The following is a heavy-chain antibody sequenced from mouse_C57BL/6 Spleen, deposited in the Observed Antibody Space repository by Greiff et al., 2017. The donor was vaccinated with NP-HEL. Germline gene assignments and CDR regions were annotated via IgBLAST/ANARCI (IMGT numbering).Heavy chain of an antibody. CDR1: GFTFSDYG. CDR3: ARLTWAYYAMDY. CDR2: ISSGSSTI. Sequence: EVNVVESGGGLVKPGGSLKLSCAASGFTFSDYGMHWVRQAPEKGLEWVAYISSGSSTIYYADTVKGRFTISRDNANNTLFLQKTSLRSEDTAMYYCARLTWAYYAMDYWGQGTSVTVSS. V-gene: IGHV5-17*01. D-gene: IGHD1-3*01. J-gene: IGHJ4*01.